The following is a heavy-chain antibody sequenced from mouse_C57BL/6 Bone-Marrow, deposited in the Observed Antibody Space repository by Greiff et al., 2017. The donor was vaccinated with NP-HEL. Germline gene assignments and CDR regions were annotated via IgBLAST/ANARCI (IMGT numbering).Heavy chain of an antibody. V-gene: IGHV1-82*01. CDR1: GYAFSSSW. D-gene: IGHD1-1*01. CDR2: IYPGDGDT. J-gene: IGHJ3*01. Sequence: QVQLQQSGPELVKPGASVKISCKASGYAFSSSWMNWVKQRPGKGLEWIGRIYPGDGDTNYNGKFKGKATLTADKSSSTAYMQLSSLTSEDSAVYFCAAITTVPLGFAYWGQGTLVTVSA. CDR3: AAITTVPLGFAY.